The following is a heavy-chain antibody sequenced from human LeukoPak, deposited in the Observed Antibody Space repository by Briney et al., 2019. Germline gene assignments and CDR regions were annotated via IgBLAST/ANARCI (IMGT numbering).Heavy chain of an antibody. CDR2: IWYDGSNK. D-gene: IGHD3-10*01. CDR1: GFTFSSYG. J-gene: IGHJ6*02. V-gene: IGHV3-33*01. CDR3: ASWPGSYPNTYYYYGMDV. Sequence: GGSLRLSCAASGFTFSSYGMPWVRQAPGKGLEWVAVIWYDGSNKYYADSVKGRFTISRDNSKNTLYLQMNSLRAEDTAVYYCASWPGSYPNTYYYYGMDVWGQGTTVTVSS.